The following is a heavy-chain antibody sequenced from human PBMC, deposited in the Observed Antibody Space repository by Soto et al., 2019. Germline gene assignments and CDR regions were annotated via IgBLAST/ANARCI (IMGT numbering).Heavy chain of an antibody. V-gene: IGHV4-31*03. CDR1: GTSITSGAYY. Sequence: SETLSLTCTVSGTSITSGAYYWTWVRQHPVKGLEWIGHIYYTGSTYYNPSLKSRLNISLDTSKNQFSLQLESMTAADTAIYYCARGSRFDPWDQGTLVTVSS. CDR3: ARGSRFDP. J-gene: IGHJ5*02. CDR2: IYYTGST. D-gene: IGHD1-26*01.